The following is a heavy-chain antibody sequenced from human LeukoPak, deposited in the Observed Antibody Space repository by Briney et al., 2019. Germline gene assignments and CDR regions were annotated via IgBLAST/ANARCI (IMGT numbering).Heavy chain of an antibody. CDR1: GGSISSGNW. V-gene: IGHV4-4*02. J-gene: IGHJ4*02. D-gene: IGHD5-12*01. CDR3: WHSGYEAGFDY. CDR2: IHHSGST. Sequence: PSETLSLTCAVSGGSISSGNWWSWGRQPPGKGLEWIGEIHHSGSTNYNPSLKSRVTISVDNAKNQFSLKVRSVTAADTAVYYCWHSGYEAGFDYWGQGTLVTVSS.